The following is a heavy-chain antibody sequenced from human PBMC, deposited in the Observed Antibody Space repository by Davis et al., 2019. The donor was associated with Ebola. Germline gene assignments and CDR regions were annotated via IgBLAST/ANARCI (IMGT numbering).Heavy chain of an antibody. CDR3: AAKLGGAYNYWAPTFDY. CDR2: IIPMTGST. Sequence: AASVKVSCKASGYTFTSYDINWVRQAPGQGYQWIGRIIPMTGSTNYAQRFQGRITITADKSTNTAYMEMNSLTSEDTAVYYCAAKLGGAYNYWAPTFDYWGQGTLVTVSS. V-gene: IGHV1-69*04. D-gene: IGHD5-24*01. CDR1: GYTFTSYD. J-gene: IGHJ4*02.